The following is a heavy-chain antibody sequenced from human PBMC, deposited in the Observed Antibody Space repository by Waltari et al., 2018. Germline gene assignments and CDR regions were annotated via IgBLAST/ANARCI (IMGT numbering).Heavy chain of an antibody. CDR2: INAGNGNT. J-gene: IGHJ4*02. V-gene: IGHV1-3*01. CDR1: GYTFTSYA. CDR3: ARNIKGTVIGDYFDY. D-gene: IGHD4-17*01. Sequence: QVQLVQSGAEVKKPGASVKVSCKASGYTFTSYAMHWVRQAPGQRLEWMGWINAGNGNTKYSQKFQGRVTITRDTSATTPYMELSSLGSADTAVYYCARNIKGTVIGDYFDYRGQRSLVTVSS.